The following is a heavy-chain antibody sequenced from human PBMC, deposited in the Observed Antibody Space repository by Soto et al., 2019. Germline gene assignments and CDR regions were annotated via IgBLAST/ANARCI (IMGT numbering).Heavy chain of an antibody. CDR3: ARGQSIVAAIDYFDY. V-gene: IGHV4-59*12. Sequence: SETLSLTCTVSGGSISSYYWSWIRQPPGKGLEWIGYIYYSVTTSYNPSLKSRVTISVDRSTNQFSLKLISVTAADTAVYFCARGQSIVAAIDYFDYWGQGSLVTVSS. J-gene: IGHJ4*02. D-gene: IGHD5-12*01. CDR1: GGSISSYY. CDR2: IYYSVTT.